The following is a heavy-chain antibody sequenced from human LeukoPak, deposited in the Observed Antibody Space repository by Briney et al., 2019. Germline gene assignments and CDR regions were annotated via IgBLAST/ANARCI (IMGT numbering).Heavy chain of an antibody. J-gene: IGHJ5*02. CDR2: IYYSGRT. Sequence: SETLSLTCTVSGGSIISSSYNWAWIRQPPGEGLEWIATIYYSGRTDYNPSLETRVTISVDTSKNQFSLKLTSVSAADTAVYYCARHPTGFPNWFDPWGQGTLVTVSS. CDR3: ARHPTGFPNWFDP. D-gene: IGHD3-9*01. V-gene: IGHV4-39*01. CDR1: GGSIISSSYN.